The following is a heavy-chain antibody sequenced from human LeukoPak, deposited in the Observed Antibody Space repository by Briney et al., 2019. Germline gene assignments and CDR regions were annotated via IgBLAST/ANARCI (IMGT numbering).Heavy chain of an antibody. CDR3: ARDQPVANDAFDI. J-gene: IGHJ3*02. V-gene: IGHV1-18*01. D-gene: IGHD4-11*01. Sequence: ASVKVSCKASGGTFSSYAISWVRQAPGQGLEWMGWISAYNGNTNYAQKLQGRVTMTTDTSTSTAYMELRSLRSDDTAVYYCARDQPVANDAFDIWGQGTMVTVSS. CDR1: GGTFSSYA. CDR2: ISAYNGNT.